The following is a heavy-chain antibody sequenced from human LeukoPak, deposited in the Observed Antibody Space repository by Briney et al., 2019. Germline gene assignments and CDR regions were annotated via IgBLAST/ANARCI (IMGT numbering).Heavy chain of an antibody. CDR1: GFTFSNYG. J-gene: IGHJ1*01. D-gene: IGHD3-3*01. V-gene: IGHV3-33*06. CDR3: AKDHDL. CDR2: IWHDGINK. Sequence: GGSLRLSCAASGFTFSNYGMHWVRQAPGKGLEWVAVIWHDGINKDYADSVKGRFTISRDNSKNTLYLQMNSLRVEDTAVYYCAKDHDLWGKDTLVTVSS.